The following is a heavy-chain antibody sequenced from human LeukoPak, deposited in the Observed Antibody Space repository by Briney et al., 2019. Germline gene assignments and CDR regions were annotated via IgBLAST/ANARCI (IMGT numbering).Heavy chain of an antibody. J-gene: IGHJ4*02. CDR2: INWNGGST. V-gene: IGHV3-20*04. D-gene: IGHD6-6*01. CDR3: ARGSEYTSSTNYYFDY. Sequence: GGSLRLSCAASGFTFDDYGMSWVRQAPGKGLEWVSGINWNGGSTGYADSVKGRSTISRGNAKKSLFLHMNSLRVEDTAVYYCARGSEYTSSTNYYFDYWGQGTLVTVSS. CDR1: GFTFDDYG.